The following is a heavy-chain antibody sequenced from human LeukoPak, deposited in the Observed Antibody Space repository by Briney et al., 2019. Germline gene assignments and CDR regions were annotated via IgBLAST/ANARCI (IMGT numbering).Heavy chain of an antibody. CDR2: INPKSGDT. V-gene: IGHV1-2*07. CDR1: GYTFTDYY. J-gene: IGHJ4*02. Sequence: ASVKVSCKASGYTFTDYYMHWVRQAPGQGLEWMGWINPKSGDTNYAHKFQGRVTMTRDTSITTAYMELSRLTSDDTAVYYCARDYYGSGSFSGHWGQGTLVTVSS. D-gene: IGHD3-10*01. CDR3: ARDYYGSGSFSGH.